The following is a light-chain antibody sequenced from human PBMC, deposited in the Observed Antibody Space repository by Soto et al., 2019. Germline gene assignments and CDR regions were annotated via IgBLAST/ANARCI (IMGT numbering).Light chain of an antibody. J-gene: IGKJ5*01. CDR2: GAS. V-gene: IGKV3-20*01. CDR1: QTVSSNY. CDR3: MQSTQLPPT. Sequence: PGTLSVSPGERATLSCRASQTVSSNYLAWCQQRPGQAPRLLIYGASTRAAGIPDRFSGSGSGTDFTLEISRVETDDVGIYYCMQSTQLPPTFGQGTRLEIK.